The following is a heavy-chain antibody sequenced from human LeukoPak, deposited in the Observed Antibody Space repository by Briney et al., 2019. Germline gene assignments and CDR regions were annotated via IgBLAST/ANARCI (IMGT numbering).Heavy chain of an antibody. J-gene: IGHJ4*02. V-gene: IGHV3-33*06. CDR1: GFTFSSYG. CDR3: AKDQEVGATLFDY. D-gene: IGHD1-26*01. Sequence: GGSLRLSCAASGFTFSSYGMLWVRQAPGQGLEWVAVRWYDGSNKYYADSVKSRFTISRDNSTNTLYLQMNSLRAEDTAVYYCAKDQEVGATLFDYWGQGTLVTVSS. CDR2: RWYDGSNK.